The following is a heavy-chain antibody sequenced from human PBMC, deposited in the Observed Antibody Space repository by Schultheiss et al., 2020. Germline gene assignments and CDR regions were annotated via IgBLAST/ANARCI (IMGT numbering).Heavy chain of an antibody. Sequence: GESLKISCAASGFTFSGSAMHWVRQASGKGLEWVGRIRSKANSYATAYAASVKGRFTISRDDSKNTAYLQMNSLRAEDTAVYYCAKAAAWGYHNYFDYWGQGTLVTVSS. J-gene: IGHJ4*02. D-gene: IGHD6-25*01. V-gene: IGHV3-73*01. CDR3: AKAAAWGYHNYFDY. CDR1: GFTFSGSA. CDR2: IRSKANSYAT.